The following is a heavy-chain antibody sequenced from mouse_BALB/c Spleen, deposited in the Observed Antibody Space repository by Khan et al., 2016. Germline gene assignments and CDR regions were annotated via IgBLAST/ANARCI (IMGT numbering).Heavy chain of an antibody. CDR1: GFPITSGYY. CDR2: ITHSGET. Sequence: QVQLKESGPGLVKPSQSLFLACSITGFPITSGYYWIWIRQSPGKPLEWMGYITHSGETFYNPSLQSPISITRETSKNQFFLQLNSVTTEDTAMYYCAGDPDGYYGFDVWGAGTTVTVSS. CDR3: AGDPDGYYGFDV. J-gene: IGHJ1*01. V-gene: IGHV12-3*02. D-gene: IGHD2-3*01.